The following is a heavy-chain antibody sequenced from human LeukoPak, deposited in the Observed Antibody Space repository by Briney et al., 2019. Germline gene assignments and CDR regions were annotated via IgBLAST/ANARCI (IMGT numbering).Heavy chain of an antibody. Sequence: KPSETLSLTCTVSGGSISSYYWSWIRQPAGKGLEWIGRIYTSGSTNYNPSLKSRVTMSVDTSKNQFSLKLSSVTAADTAVYYCAREAPYYDILTGYQFGYYYMDVWGKGTTVTVSS. CDR3: AREAPYYDILTGYQFGYYYMDV. D-gene: IGHD3-9*01. CDR2: IYTSGST. CDR1: GGSISSYY. V-gene: IGHV4-4*07. J-gene: IGHJ6*03.